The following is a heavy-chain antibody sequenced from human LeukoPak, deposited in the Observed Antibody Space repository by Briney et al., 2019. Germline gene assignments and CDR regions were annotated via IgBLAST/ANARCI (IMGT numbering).Heavy chain of an antibody. CDR3: AKDGRYCSGGSPCWVYYYGMDV. Sequence: PGGSLRLSCAASGFPFSSYAMSWVRQAPGKGLEWVSAISGSGGSTYYADSVKGRFTISRDNSKNTLYLQMNSLRAEDAAVYYCAKDGRYCSGGSPCWVYYYGMDVWGQGTTVTVSS. J-gene: IGHJ6*02. CDR2: ISGSGGST. CDR1: GFPFSSYA. V-gene: IGHV3-23*01. D-gene: IGHD2-15*01.